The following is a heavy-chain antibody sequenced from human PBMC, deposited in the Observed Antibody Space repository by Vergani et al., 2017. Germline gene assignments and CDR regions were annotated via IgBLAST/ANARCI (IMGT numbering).Heavy chain of an antibody. D-gene: IGHD2-2*01. CDR1: GYTFTSYA. J-gene: IGHJ3*02. Sequence: QVQLVQSGAEVKKPGASVKVSCKASGYTFTSYAMHWVRQAPGQRLEWMGWINAGNGNTKYSQKFQGRVTITADESTSTAYMELSSLRSEDTAVYYCASQGYCSSTSCYGAFDIWGQGTMVTVSS. CDR2: INAGNGNT. CDR3: ASQGYCSSTSCYGAFDI. V-gene: IGHV1-3*01.